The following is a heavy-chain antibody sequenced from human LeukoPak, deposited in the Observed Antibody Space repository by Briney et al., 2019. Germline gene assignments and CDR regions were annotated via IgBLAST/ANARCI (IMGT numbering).Heavy chain of an antibody. CDR3: ARDLAGPPQEAFDI. Sequence: GGSLRLSCAASGLTFRSYWMSWVRQAPGKGLEWVANIKQDGSEKHYVDSVTGRFTVSRDNAKNSLYLQMNSLRADDTAVYYCARDLAGPPQEAFDIWGQGTMVTVSS. J-gene: IGHJ3*02. CDR2: IKQDGSEK. CDR1: GLTFRSYW. V-gene: IGHV3-7*01.